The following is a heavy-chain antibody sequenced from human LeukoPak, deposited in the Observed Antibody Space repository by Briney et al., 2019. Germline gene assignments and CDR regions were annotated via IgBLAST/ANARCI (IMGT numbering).Heavy chain of an antibody. D-gene: IGHD3/OR15-3a*01. CDR3: ARVDWYYFDY. V-gene: IGHV3-30*04. CDR1: GFTFSSYA. J-gene: IGHJ4*02. Sequence: GGSLRLSCAASGFTFSSYAMHWVRQAPGKGLEWVAVISYDGSNKYYADSVKGRFTIARDNSKNTLYLQMNSLRAEDTAVYYCARVDWYYFDYWGQGTLVTVSS. CDR2: ISYDGSNK.